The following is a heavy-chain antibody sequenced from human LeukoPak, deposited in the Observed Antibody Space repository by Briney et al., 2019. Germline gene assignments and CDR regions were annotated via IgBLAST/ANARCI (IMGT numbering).Heavy chain of an antibody. CDR2: INHSGST. V-gene: IGHV4-34*01. D-gene: IGHD3-22*01. Sequence: PSETLSLTCAVYGGSFSGYYWSWIRQPPGKGLEWIGEINHSGSTNYNPSLKSRVTISVDTSKNQFSLKLSSVTAADTAVYYCARALPPPDKYYYDSSGYLTRPPAPYYFDYWGQGTLVTVSS. CDR3: ARALPPPDKYYYDSSGYLTRPPAPYYFDY. J-gene: IGHJ4*02. CDR1: GGSFSGYY.